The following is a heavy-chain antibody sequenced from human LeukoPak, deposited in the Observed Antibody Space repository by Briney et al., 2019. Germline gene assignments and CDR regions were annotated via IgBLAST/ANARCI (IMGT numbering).Heavy chain of an antibody. CDR3: VTSAEAYSGSYSAVFDY. Sequence: GGSLRLSCSASGFTFSSYAMHWVRQAPGKGLEYVAAIRSNGGSTYYADSVKGRFTISRDNSKNTLYLQMSSLRAEDTAVYYCVTSAEAYSGSYSAVFDYWGQGTLVTVSS. CDR2: IRSNGGST. D-gene: IGHD1-26*01. V-gene: IGHV3-64D*06. CDR1: GFTFSSYA. J-gene: IGHJ4*02.